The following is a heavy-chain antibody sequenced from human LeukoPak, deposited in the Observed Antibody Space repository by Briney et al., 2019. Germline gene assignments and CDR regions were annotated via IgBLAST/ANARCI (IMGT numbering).Heavy chain of an antibody. V-gene: IGHV1-58*02. Sequence: TSVKVSCKASGFTFTSSAMQWVRQARGQRIEWIGWIVVGSGNTNYVQKFQERVTITRDMSTSTAYMELSSLRSEDTAVYCCAAHYYDSSGYYSVDPWGQGTLVTVSS. CDR1: GFTFTSSA. J-gene: IGHJ5*02. CDR2: IVVGSGNT. D-gene: IGHD3-22*01. CDR3: AAHYYDSSGYYSVDP.